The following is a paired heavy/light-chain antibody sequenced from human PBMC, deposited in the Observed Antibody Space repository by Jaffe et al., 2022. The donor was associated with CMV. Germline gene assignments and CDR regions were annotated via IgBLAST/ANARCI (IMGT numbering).Heavy chain of an antibody. CDR2: IYHSGST. J-gene: IGHJ5*02. V-gene: IGHV4-4*02. CDR1: GGSISSSNW. Sequence: QVQLQESGPGLVKPSGTLSLTCAVSGGSISSSNWWSWVRQPPGKGLELIGEIYHSGSTKYNPSLKSRVTISVDKSKNQFSLKLSTVTAADTAVYYCARVFPPIYDFWSGPIYNWFDPWGQGTLVTVSS. D-gene: IGHD3-3*01. CDR3: ARVFPPIYDFWSGPIYNWFDP.
Light chain of an antibody. CDR2: AAS. J-gene: IGKJ2*01. V-gene: IGKV1-39*01. Sequence: DIQMTQSPSSLSASVGDRVTITCRASQSISSYLNWYQQKPGRAPKLLIYAASSLQSGVPSRFSGSGSGTDFTLTISSLQPEDFATYYCQQSYSTPLYTFGQGTKLEIK. CDR3: QQSYSTPLYT. CDR1: QSISSY.